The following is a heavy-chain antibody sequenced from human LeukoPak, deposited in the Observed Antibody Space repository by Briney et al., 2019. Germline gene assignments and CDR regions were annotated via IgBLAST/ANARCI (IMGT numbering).Heavy chain of an antibody. D-gene: IGHD6-19*01. CDR1: AGSIGSYY. CDR3: AREGIAVPSSTGGFDL. J-gene: IGHJ2*01. CDR2: IYTTGST. V-gene: IGHV4-4*07. Sequence: SETLSLTCSASAGSIGSYYWSWIRQPAGKGLEWIGRIYTTGSTDYNPSLKTRVTMSVDTSKNQFSLKLSSVTAADTAVYYCAREGIAVPSSTGGFDLWGRGTLVSVSS.